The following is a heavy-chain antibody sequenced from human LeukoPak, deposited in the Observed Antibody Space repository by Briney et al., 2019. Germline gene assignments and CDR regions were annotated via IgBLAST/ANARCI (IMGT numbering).Heavy chain of an antibody. J-gene: IGHJ4*02. V-gene: IGHV3-48*03. CDR1: GFTFSSYE. Sequence: GGSLRLSCAASGFTFSSYEMNWVRQAPGKGLEGVLYISSSGSTIYYADSVKGRFTISRDNAKNSLYLQMNSLRAEDTALYYCARVSDISVAAYFDYWGQGTLVTVSS. D-gene: IGHD6-19*01. CDR2: ISSSGSTI. CDR3: ARVSDISVAAYFDY.